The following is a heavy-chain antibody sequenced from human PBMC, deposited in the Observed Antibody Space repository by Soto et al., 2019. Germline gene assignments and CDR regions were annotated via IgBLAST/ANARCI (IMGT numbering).Heavy chain of an antibody. D-gene: IGHD2-21*01. V-gene: IGHV3-30*19. CDR1: GFTFSSYG. J-gene: IGHJ4*02. CDR2: VSYDGSLK. CDR3: AREIRGAIGPLDY. Sequence: GGSLRLSCAASGFTFSSYGMHWVRQAPGKGLEWVAVVSYDGSLKFYADSVKGRFAISRDNSMNTVYLQMNSLSPDDTAVYYCAREIRGAIGPLDYWGQGTLVTVSS.